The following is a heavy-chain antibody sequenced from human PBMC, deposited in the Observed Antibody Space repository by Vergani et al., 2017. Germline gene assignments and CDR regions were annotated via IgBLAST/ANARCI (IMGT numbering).Heavy chain of an antibody. J-gene: IGHJ4*02. CDR3: ARSIAAAGPIDY. D-gene: IGHD6-13*01. CDR1: GYTFNSYG. Sequence: QVQLVQSGAEVKKPGASVKVSCKASGYTFNSYGINWVRQAPGQGLEWMGWIIPIFGTANYAQKFQGRVTITADESTSTAYMELSSLRSEDTAVYYCARSIAAAGPIDYWGQGTLVTVSS. V-gene: IGHV1-69*13. CDR2: IIPIFGTA.